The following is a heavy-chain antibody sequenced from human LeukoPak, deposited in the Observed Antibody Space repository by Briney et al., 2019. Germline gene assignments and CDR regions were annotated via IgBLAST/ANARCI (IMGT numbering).Heavy chain of an antibody. Sequence: SETLSLTCTVSGGSISSYYWSWIRQPPGKGLEWIGYIYYSGSTNYNPSLKSRVTISVDTSKNQFSLKLSSVTAADTAVYYCARGVAFKYFFDYWGQGTLVTVSS. V-gene: IGHV4-59*12. CDR1: GGSISSYY. J-gene: IGHJ4*02. CDR2: IYYSGST. D-gene: IGHD3-3*02. CDR3: ARGVAFKYFFDY.